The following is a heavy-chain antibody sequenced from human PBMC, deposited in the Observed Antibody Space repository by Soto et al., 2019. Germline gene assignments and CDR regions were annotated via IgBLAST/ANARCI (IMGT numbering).Heavy chain of an antibody. CDR1: GGSFSGYY. Sequence: SETLSLTCAVYGGSFSGYYWSWIRQPPGKGLEWIGEINHSGSTNYNPSLKSRVTISVDTSKNQFSLKLSSVTAADTAVYYCARGLIAAQPLTVYYYYYMDVWGKGTTVTVSS. V-gene: IGHV4-34*01. J-gene: IGHJ6*03. CDR3: ARGLIAAQPLTVYYYYYMDV. D-gene: IGHD6-13*01. CDR2: INHSGST.